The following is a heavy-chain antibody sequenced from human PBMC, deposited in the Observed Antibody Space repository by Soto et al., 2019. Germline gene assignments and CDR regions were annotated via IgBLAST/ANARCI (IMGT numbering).Heavy chain of an antibody. J-gene: IGHJ4*02. CDR3: AIALSPKLWCYFDY. Sequence: SETLSLTCTVSGGSISSSSYYWGWIRQPPGKGLEWIGSIYYSGSTYYNPSLKSRVTISVDTSKNQFSLKLSSVTAADTAVYYCAIALSPKLWCYFDYWGQGTLVTVSS. D-gene: IGHD5-18*01. V-gene: IGHV4-39*01. CDR1: GGSISSSSYY. CDR2: IYYSGST.